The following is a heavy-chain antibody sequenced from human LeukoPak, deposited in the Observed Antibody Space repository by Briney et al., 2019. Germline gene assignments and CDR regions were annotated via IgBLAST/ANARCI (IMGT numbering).Heavy chain of an antibody. CDR3: ARQGPAGHLDH. D-gene: IGHD6-13*01. CDR1: GFALSSYY. Sequence: GGSLRLSCAASGFALSSYYMNWVRQTPGKGLEWVSLITTSTTTIEYADSVKGRFTISRDNARNSLYLEMNSLRDDDTAVYYCARQGPAGHLDHWGQGTLVTVSS. V-gene: IGHV3-48*02. CDR2: ITTSTTTI. J-gene: IGHJ4*02.